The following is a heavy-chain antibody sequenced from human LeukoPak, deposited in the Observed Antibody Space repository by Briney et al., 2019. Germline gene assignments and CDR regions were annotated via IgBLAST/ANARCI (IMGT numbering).Heavy chain of an antibody. CDR1: GFTFNNYY. J-gene: IGHJ6*02. Sequence: GGSLRLSCAASGFTFNNYYMTWVRQAPGKGLEWVSAISGSGGSTYYADSVKGRFTISRDNSKNTLYLQMNSLRAEDTAVYYCAKDRGWQQLVGSMDVWGQGTTVTVSS. V-gene: IGHV3-23*01. CDR2: ISGSGGST. D-gene: IGHD6-13*01. CDR3: AKDRGWQQLVGSMDV.